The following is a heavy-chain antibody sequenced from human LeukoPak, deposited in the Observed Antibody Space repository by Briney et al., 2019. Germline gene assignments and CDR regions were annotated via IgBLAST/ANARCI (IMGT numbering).Heavy chain of an antibody. CDR3: ARLSNYGGHSGDGY. CDR1: GGSTSSSNYY. J-gene: IGHJ4*02. V-gene: IGHV4-39*01. Sequence: SETLSLTCTVSGGSTSSSNYYWAWIRQPPGKGLEWIGSIFYSGTTHYNPSLKSRVTISVDTSKNQFSLKLTSVTAADTAVYYCARLSNYGGHSGDGYWGQGTLVTVSS. CDR2: IFYSGTT. D-gene: IGHD4-23*01.